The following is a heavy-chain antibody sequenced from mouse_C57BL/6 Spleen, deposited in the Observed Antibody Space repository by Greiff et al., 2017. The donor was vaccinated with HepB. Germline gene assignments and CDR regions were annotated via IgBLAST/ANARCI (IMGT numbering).Heavy chain of an antibody. CDR1: GYTFTDYY. CDR3: ARSGYYGSSWFAY. CDR2: INPNNGGT. D-gene: IGHD1-1*01. Sequence: EVQLQQSGPELVKPGASVKISCKASGYTFTDYYMNWVKQSHGKSLEWIGDINPNNGGTSYNQKFKGKATLTVDKSSSTAYMELRSLTSKDSAVYYCARSGYYGSSWFAYWGQGTLVTVSA. V-gene: IGHV1-26*01. J-gene: IGHJ3*01.